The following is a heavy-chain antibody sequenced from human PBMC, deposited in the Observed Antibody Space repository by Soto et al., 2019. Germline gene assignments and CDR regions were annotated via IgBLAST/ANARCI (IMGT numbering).Heavy chain of an antibody. CDR3: ARMPTPTLGDSNKNHCLDP. V-gene: IGHV1-18*04. CDR2: ISPRNGNT. CDR1: GYTFASYV. D-gene: IGHD3-10*01. J-gene: IGHJ5*02. Sequence: ASVKVSCKASGYTFASYVFSWVRQAPGQRLEGMGWISPRNGNTHYVEKFHGRVTMTTDTSTCTAFMELRTLRYDDTAIYYCARMPTPTLGDSNKNHCLDPWGPGTLVTVSS.